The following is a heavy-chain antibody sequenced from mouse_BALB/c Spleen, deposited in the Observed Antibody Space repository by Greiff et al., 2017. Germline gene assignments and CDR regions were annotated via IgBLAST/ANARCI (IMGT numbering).Heavy chain of an antibody. V-gene: IGHV2-9*02. Sequence: VNVVESGPGLVAPSQSLSITCTVSGFSLTSYGVHWVRQPPGKGLEWLGVIWAGGSTNYNSALMSRLSISKDNSKSQVFLKMNSLQTDDTAMYYCARDLTLDYRYAMDYWGQGTSVTVSS. D-gene: IGHD2-14*01. CDR1: GFSLTSYG. CDR3: ARDLTLDYRYAMDY. J-gene: IGHJ4*01. CDR2: IWAGGST.